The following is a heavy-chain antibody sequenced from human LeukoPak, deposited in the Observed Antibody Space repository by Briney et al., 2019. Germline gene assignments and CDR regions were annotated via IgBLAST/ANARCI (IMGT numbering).Heavy chain of an antibody. CDR1: GFTFSSYA. V-gene: IGHV3-30*04. CDR2: ISYDGSNK. D-gene: IGHD2-2*01. Sequence: GRSLRLSCAASGFTFSSYAMHWVRQAPGKGLEWVAVISYDGSNKYYADSVKGRFTISRDNSKNTLYLQMNSLRAEDTAVYYCAKPATFYYYMDVWGKGTTVTVSS. CDR3: AKPATFYYYMDV. J-gene: IGHJ6*03.